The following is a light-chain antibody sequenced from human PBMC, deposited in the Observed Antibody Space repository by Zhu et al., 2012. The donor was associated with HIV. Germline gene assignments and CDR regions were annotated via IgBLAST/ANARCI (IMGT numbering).Light chain of an antibody. V-gene: IGKV3-15*01. CDR3: QQYNEWPIT. J-gene: IGKJ5*01. Sequence: EIVMTQSPATLSVSPGKRATLSCRASQSLGSNLAWYQQNPGQGPSLLIYEASTRATGIPARFSGSGSGTDFTLTITSMQSEDFAVYYCQQYNEWPITFGQGTRLDI. CDR1: QSLGSN. CDR2: EAS.